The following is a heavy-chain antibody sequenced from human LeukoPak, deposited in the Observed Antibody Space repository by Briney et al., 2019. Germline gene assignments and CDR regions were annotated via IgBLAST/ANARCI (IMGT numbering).Heavy chain of an antibody. Sequence: GGSLRLSCTVSGFTFSDYYMSWIRQAPGKGLEWVSYISSSGSTIYYADSVKGRFTISRDNAKNSLYLQMNSLRAEDTAVYYCARELRDRNYYYYMDVWGKGTTVTVSS. CDR3: ARELRDRNYYYYMDV. J-gene: IGHJ6*03. D-gene: IGHD1-14*01. CDR2: ISSSGSTI. V-gene: IGHV3-11*04. CDR1: GFTFSDYY.